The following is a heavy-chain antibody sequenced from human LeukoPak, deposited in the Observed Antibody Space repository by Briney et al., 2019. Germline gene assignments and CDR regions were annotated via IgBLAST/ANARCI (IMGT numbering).Heavy chain of an antibody. J-gene: IGHJ4*02. CDR1: GFTFSSYS. CDR3: ARDPSGKGSYRYYFDY. D-gene: IGHD1-26*01. Sequence: PGGSLRLSCAASGFTFSSYSMNWVRQAPGKGLEWVSSISSSSYIYYADSVKGRFTISRDNAKNSLYLQMNSLRAEDTAVYYCARDPSGKGSYRYYFDYWGQGTLVTVSS. CDR2: ISSSSYI. V-gene: IGHV3-21*01.